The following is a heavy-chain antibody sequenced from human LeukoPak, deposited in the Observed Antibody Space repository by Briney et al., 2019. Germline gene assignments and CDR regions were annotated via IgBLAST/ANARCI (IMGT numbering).Heavy chain of an antibody. V-gene: IGHV3-30-3*01. CDR2: IASDGGHT. J-gene: IGHJ3*02. D-gene: IGHD2-21*01. CDR1: GFTFSTYF. Sequence: GGSLRLSCAASGFTFSTYFMHWVRQAPGKGLEWVADIASDGGHTFYVESVKGRFTISRDNSKNTLYLQMNSLRAEDTAVYYCARERQDTILHSGAFDIWGQGTMVTVSS. CDR3: ARERQDTILHSGAFDI.